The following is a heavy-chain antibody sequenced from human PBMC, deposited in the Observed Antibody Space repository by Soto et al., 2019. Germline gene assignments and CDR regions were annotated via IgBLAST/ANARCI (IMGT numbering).Heavy chain of an antibody. D-gene: IGHD3-9*01. CDR2: IYYSGST. CDR3: ARDLRYYDILTGYSFGGWFDP. CDR1: GGSISSYY. J-gene: IGHJ5*02. V-gene: IGHV4-59*01. Sequence: PSETLSLTCTVSGGSISSYYWSWIRQPPGKGLEWIGYIYYSGSTNYNPSLKSRVTISVDTSKNQSSLKLSSVTAADTAVYYCARDLRYYDILTGYSFGGWFDPWGQGTLVTVSS.